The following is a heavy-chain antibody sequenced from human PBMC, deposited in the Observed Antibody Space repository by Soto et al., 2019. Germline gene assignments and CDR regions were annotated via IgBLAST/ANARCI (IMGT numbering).Heavy chain of an antibody. D-gene: IGHD6-13*01. Sequence: ASVTVSCTASGSTFTSYGIIWVRQAPGQGLEWMGLISAYNGNTNYAQKLQGRVTMTTDTSTSTAYMELRSLRSDDTAVYYCARAPPGYSSSWYWFDPWGQGTLVTVSS. CDR2: ISAYNGNT. V-gene: IGHV1-18*01. CDR1: GSTFTSYG. J-gene: IGHJ5*02. CDR3: ARAPPGYSSSWYWFDP.